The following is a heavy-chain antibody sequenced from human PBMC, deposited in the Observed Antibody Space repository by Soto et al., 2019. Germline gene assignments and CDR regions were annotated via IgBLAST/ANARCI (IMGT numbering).Heavy chain of an antibody. Sequence: QVQLVQSGAEVKKPGASVKVSCKASGYTFTSYGISWVRQAPGQGLEWMGWISAYNGHTNYAQKLQGRVPMTTDTSPSTAYMELSSLRSDDTAVYYSASGPQGSGGKGGWFDPWGQGTLVTVSS. CDR1: GYTFTSYG. CDR2: ISAYNGHT. D-gene: IGHD6-19*01. V-gene: IGHV1-18*01. CDR3: ASGPQGSGGKGGWFDP. J-gene: IGHJ5*02.